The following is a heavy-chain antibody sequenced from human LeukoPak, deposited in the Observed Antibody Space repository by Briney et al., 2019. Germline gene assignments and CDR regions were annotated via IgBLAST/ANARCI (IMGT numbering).Heavy chain of an antibody. J-gene: IGHJ6*03. CDR2: FDPEDGET. CDR3: ARAGKGDYYYYMDV. CDR1: GYTLTELS. Sequence: ASVKVSCKGSGYTLTELSMHWVRQAPGKGLEWMGGFDPEDGETIYAQKFQGRVSMTEDTSTDTAYMELSSLRSEDTAVYYCARAGKGDYYYYMDVWGKGTTVTVSS. V-gene: IGHV1-24*01. D-gene: IGHD4-23*01.